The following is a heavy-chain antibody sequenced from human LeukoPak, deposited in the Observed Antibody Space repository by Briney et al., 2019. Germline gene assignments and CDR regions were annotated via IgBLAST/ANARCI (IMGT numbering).Heavy chain of an antibody. D-gene: IGHD3-22*01. J-gene: IGHJ4*02. CDR3: ARDFTMIVF. CDR2: MNPDGGQK. V-gene: IGHV3-7*01. CDR1: GFTFSTYW. Sequence: GGSLRLSCAASGFTFSTYWMTWVRQAPGKGLEWVANMNPDGGQKFYVDSVKGRFTISRDNAKNSLYLQMNSLTAEDTAVYYCARDFTMIVFGGQGTLVTVSS.